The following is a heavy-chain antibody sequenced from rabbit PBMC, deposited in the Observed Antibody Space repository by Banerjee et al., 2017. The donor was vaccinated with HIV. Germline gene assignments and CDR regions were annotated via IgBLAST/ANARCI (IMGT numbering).Heavy chain of an antibody. Sequence: QSLVESGGGLVQPGGSLKLSCKASGFDFSSYGVSWVRQAPGKGLEWIGYIVTSTGSTYYANWVNGRFTISKTSSTTVTLQMTSLTAADTATYFCARGYTYGSTSGYYNRALYYFTLWGPGTLVTVS. CDR3: ARGYTYGSTSGYYNRALYYFTL. J-gene: IGHJ4*01. CDR1: GFDFSSYG. V-gene: IGHV1S40*01. D-gene: IGHD1-1*01. CDR2: IVTSTGST.